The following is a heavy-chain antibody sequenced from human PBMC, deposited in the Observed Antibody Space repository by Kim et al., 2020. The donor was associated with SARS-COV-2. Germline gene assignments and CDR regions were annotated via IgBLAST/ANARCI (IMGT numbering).Heavy chain of an antibody. V-gene: IGHV3-23*01. CDR1: GFTFNNFA. D-gene: IGHD3-16*01. CDR2: ITNDGDQT. J-gene: IGHJ3*02. Sequence: GGSLRLSCAASGFTFNNFAMNWVRQAPGKGLEWVSGITNDGDQTYYADSVKGRXNISRDNXKSTLFLQMSSLSAEDXAXXXXXHPAXTYDYILGRXQDYGFDXXXQGXXXTVXS. CDR3: XHPAXTYDYILGRXQDYGFDX.